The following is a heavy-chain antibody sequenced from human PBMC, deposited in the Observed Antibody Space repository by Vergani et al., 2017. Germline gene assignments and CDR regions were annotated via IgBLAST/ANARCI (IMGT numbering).Heavy chain of an antibody. CDR3: AKDVSYSTAWSHFDS. J-gene: IGHJ4*02. V-gene: IGHV3-30*18. Sequence: QVHLLESGGGVVQPGRSLTLSCVASGFSFRGHSMHWVRQAPGKGLEWVAMISYDGDRRDYGDFAKGSFTISRDSSKTVYLQMNSLRVEDTAMYFCAKDVSYSTAWSHFDSRGQGTLVTVSS. CDR1: GFSFRGHS. D-gene: IGHD2-8*01. CDR2: ISYDGDRR.